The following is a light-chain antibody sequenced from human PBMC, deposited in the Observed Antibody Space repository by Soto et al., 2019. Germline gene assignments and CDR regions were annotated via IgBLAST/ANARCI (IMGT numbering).Light chain of an antibody. V-gene: IGLV1-44*01. CDR2: RSD. CDR3: AAWDDSLNGRL. J-gene: IGLJ1*01. Sequence: QSVVTQPPSTSATPGQRVTISWSGSSSNVGSNSVDWYQLLPGTAPRLLICRSDQRPSGVPARFSGSKSGTSASLATSGLQSEDAADYYCAAWDDSLNGRLFGTGTKVTVL. CDR1: SSNVGSNS.